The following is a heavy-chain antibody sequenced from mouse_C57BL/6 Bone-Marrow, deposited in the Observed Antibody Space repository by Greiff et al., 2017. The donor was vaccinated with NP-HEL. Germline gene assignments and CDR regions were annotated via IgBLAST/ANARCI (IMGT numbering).Heavy chain of an antibody. D-gene: IGHD1-1*02. CDR1: GYTFTDYY. CDR3: ARFGGKGYYFDY. V-gene: IGHV1-19*01. Sequence: SGPVLVKPGASVKMSCKASGYTFTDYYMNWVKQSHGKSLEWIGVINPYNGGTSYNQKFKGKATLTVDKSSSTAYMELNSLTSEDSAVYYCARFGGKGYYFDYWGQGTTLTVSS. CDR2: INPYNGGT. J-gene: IGHJ2*01.